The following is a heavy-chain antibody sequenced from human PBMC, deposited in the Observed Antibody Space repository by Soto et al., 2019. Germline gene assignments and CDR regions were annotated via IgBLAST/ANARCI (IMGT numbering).Heavy chain of an antibody. Sequence: SLKISCAASGFTFDDYAMHWVRQAPGKGLEWVSGISWNSGSIGYADSVKGRFTISRDNAKNSLYLQMNSLRAEDTALYYCRAAGRPLPIDSWGQGTLVTVSS. D-gene: IGHD6-13*01. J-gene: IGHJ4*02. V-gene: IGHV3-9*01. CDR3: RAAGRPLPIDS. CDR2: ISWNSGSI. CDR1: GFTFDDYA.